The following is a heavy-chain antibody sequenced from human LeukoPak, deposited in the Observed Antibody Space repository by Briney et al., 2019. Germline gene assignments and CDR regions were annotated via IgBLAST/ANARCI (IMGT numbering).Heavy chain of an antibody. Sequence: SETLSLTCTVSGGSISSGDYYWSWIRQPPGKGLEWIGYIYYSGSTYYNPSLKSRVTISVDTSKNQFSLKLSSVTAADTAVYYCARDPGDTSIVGATRWGQGTLVTVSS. J-gene: IGHJ4*02. CDR1: GGSISSGDYY. CDR3: ARDPGDTSIVGATR. CDR2: IYYSGST. V-gene: IGHV4-30-4*08. D-gene: IGHD1-26*01.